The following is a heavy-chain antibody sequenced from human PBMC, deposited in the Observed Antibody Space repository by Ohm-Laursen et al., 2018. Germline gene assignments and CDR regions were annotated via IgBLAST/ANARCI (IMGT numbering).Heavy chain of an antibody. D-gene: IGHD6-19*01. CDR1: GFTFSSYG. J-gene: IGHJ4*02. CDR3: ARASSSIAVAGLDY. V-gene: IGHV3-33*01. CDR2: IWYDGSNK. Sequence: SLRLSCPASGFTFSSYGMHWVRQAPGKGLEWVAVIWYDGSNKYYADSVKGRFTISRDNSKTTLYLQMNSLRAEDTAVYYCARASSSIAVAGLDYWGQGTLVTVSS.